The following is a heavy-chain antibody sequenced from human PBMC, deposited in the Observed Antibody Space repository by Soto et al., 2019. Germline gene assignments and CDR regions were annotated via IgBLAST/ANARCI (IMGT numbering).Heavy chain of an antibody. CDR1: GGTFSSYA. J-gene: IGHJ4*02. Sequence: ASVKVSCKASGGTFSSYAISWVRQAPGQGLEWMGGIIPIFGTANYAQKFQGRVTMTADASTSTAYMELSSLRSDDAAVYYCARDLRRAAAGTKGDWGQGTLVT. CDR3: ARDLRRAAAGTKGD. V-gene: IGHV1-69*13. CDR2: IIPIFGTA. D-gene: IGHD6-13*01.